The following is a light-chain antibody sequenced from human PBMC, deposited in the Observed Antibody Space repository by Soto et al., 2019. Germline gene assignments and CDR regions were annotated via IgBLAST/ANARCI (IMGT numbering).Light chain of an antibody. CDR3: QQYYSAPWT. CDR2: WAS. J-gene: IGKJ1*01. V-gene: IGKV4-1*01. Sequence: DIVMTQSPDSLAVSLGERATINCKSSQSVLYSSNNKNYLAWYQQKPGQPPKLLIYWASTRESGVPDRLSGSGSGTDFTRTISSLQAEDVAVYYCQQYYSAPWTFGQGTKLEIK. CDR1: QSVLYSSNNKNY.